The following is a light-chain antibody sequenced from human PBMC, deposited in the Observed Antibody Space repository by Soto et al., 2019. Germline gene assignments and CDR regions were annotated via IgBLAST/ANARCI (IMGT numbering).Light chain of an antibody. Sequence: ESVLTQSPATLSLSPGERATLSCRASPSVSNSLAWYQHKPGQAPRLLIYDASNRATGVPTRFSGSGSGTDFTLTISSLEPEDFAVYYCQQYFSTPPLTFGGGTKVEIK. V-gene: IGKV3-11*01. CDR3: QQYFSTPPLT. J-gene: IGKJ4*01. CDR1: PSVSNS. CDR2: DAS.